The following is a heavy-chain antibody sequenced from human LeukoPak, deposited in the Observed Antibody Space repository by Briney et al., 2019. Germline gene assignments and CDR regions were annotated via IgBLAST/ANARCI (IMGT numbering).Heavy chain of an antibody. CDR1: GYTFTSYG. CDR3: ARVRPAYNWFDP. J-gene: IGHJ5*02. CDR2: ISAYNGNT. D-gene: IGHD2-2*01. V-gene: IGHV1-18*01. Sequence: ASVKVSCKASGYTFTSYGISWVRQAPGQGLEWMGWISAYNGNTNYAQKFQGRVTMTRDTSISTAYMELSRLRSDDTAVYYCARVRPAYNWFDPWGQGTLVTVSS.